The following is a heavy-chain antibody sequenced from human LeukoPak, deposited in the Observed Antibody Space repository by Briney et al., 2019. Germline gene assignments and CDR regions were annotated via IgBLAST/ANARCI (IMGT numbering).Heavy chain of an antibody. J-gene: IGHJ4*02. D-gene: IGHD3-22*01. CDR1: GGSISSGGSS. Sequence: PSETLSLTCAVSGGSISSGGSSWSWIRQPPGKGLEWIGYIYHSGSTYYNPSLKSRVTISVDRSQNQFSLKLSSVTAADTAVYYCARVAYDSSGYTFDYWGQGTLVTVSS. V-gene: IGHV4-30-2*01. CDR3: ARVAYDSSGYTFDY. CDR2: IYHSGST.